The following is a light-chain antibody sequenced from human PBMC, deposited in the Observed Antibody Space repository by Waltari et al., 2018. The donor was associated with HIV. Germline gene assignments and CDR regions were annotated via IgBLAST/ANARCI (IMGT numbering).Light chain of an antibody. CDR3: SSYTNRATLL. CDR1: SSDVGAYNF. Sequence: QSALTQPASVSGSPGQSITLSCTGSSSDVGAYNFIPWDQQHPGQTPKLIIYEVSNRPSGVSYRFSGSKSVNTASLTISGLQADDEADYYCSSYTNRATLLFGGGTRLTVL. CDR2: EVS. J-gene: IGLJ2*01. V-gene: IGLV2-14*01.